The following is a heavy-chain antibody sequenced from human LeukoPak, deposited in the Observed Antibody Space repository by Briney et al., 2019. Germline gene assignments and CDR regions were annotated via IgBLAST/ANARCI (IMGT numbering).Heavy chain of an antibody. CDR3: TTDDFGGSGSYYRYFDY. D-gene: IGHD3-10*01. CDR1: GFTFSNAW. V-gene: IGHV3-15*01. Sequence: GSLRLSCAASGFTFSNAWMSWVRQAPGKGLEWVGRIKSKTDGGTTDYAAPVKGRFTISRDDSKNTLYLQMNSLKTEDTAVYYCTTDDFGGSGSYYRYFDYWGQGTLVTVSS. CDR2: IKSKTDGGTT. J-gene: IGHJ4*02.